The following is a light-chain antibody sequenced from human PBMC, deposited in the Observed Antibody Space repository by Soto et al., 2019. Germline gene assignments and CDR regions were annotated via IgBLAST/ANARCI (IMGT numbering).Light chain of an antibody. CDR1: QSVSTSN. Sequence: IVLTQSPGTLSSSPGERATLSCRVSQSVSTSNLAGYKQRPGKAPRLLIYGASRMATGIPDRFSGSGYGTDFTLNISRVEPEDLAEYYCQKYDNSVWTFRQATKMEIK. J-gene: IGKJ1*01. CDR2: GAS. V-gene: IGKV3-20*01. CDR3: QKYDNSVWT.